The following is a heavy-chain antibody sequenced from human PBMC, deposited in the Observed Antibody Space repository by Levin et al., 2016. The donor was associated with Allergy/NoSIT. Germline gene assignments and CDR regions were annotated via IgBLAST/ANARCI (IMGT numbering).Heavy chain of an antibody. Sequence: GESLKISCAASGFTFSSYWMSWVRQAPGKGLEWVANIKQDGSEKYYVDSVKGRFTISRDNAKNILYLQMNSLRAEDTAVYYCAKVVFRSAVIPYYFEDWGQGILVTVSS. J-gene: IGHJ4*02. V-gene: IGHV3-7*03. CDR1: GFTFSSYW. CDR2: IKQDGSEK. CDR3: AKVVFRSAVIPYYFED. D-gene: IGHD2-21*01.